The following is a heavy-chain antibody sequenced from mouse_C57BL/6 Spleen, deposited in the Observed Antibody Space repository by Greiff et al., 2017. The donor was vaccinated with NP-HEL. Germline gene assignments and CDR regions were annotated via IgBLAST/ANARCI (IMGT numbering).Heavy chain of an antibody. CDR3: ARARSSFWYFDV. CDR1: GYAFTNYL. J-gene: IGHJ1*03. V-gene: IGHV1-54*01. CDR2: INPGSGGT. Sequence: QVQLKQSGAELVRPGTSVKVSCKASGYAFTNYLIEWVKQRPGQGLEWIGVINPGSGGTNYNEKFKGKATLTADKSSSTAYMQLSSLTSEDSAVYFCARARSSFWYFDVWGTGTTVTVSS. D-gene: IGHD1-1*01.